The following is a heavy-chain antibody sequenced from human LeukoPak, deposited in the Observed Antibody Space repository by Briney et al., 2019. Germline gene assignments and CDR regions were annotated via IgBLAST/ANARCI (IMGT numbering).Heavy chain of an antibody. CDR2: IHTSGST. D-gene: IGHD2-21*01. V-gene: IGHV4-4*07. CDR3: ARSRSRPLLPPLPKSQYYFDY. CDR1: GGSISSYY. Sequence: SETLSLTCTVSGGSISSYYWSWIRQPAGKGLEWIGRIHTSGSTNYSPSLKSRVTISVDTSKNQFSLKLSSVTAADTAVYYCARSRSRPLLPPLPKSQYYFDYWGQGTLVTVSS. J-gene: IGHJ4*02.